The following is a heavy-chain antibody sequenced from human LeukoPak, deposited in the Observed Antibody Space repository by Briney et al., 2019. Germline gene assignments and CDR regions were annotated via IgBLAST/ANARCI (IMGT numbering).Heavy chain of an antibody. V-gene: IGHV1-46*01. Sequence: ASVKVSCKASGYTFTSYYMHWVRQAPGQGLEWMGIINPSGGSTSYAQKFQGRVTMTRDMSTSTVYMELSSLRSEDTAVYYRARGVGAVAGTHYYYMDVWGKGTTVTVSS. D-gene: IGHD6-19*01. J-gene: IGHJ6*03. CDR1: GYTFTSYY. CDR2: INPSGGST. CDR3: ARGVGAVAGTHYYYMDV.